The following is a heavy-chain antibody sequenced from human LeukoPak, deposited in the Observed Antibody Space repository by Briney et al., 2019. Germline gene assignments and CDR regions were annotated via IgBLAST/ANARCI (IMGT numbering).Heavy chain of an antibody. J-gene: IGHJ4*02. V-gene: IGHV3-7*01. CDR1: GFTFSSYW. Sequence: GGSLRLSCAASGFTFSSYWMSWVRQAPGKGLEWVANIKQDGSEKYYVDSVEGRFTISRDNAKNSLYLQVDSLRAEDTAVYYCARNQRRLDYWGQGTLVTVSS. CDR3: ARNQRRLDY. D-gene: IGHD1-14*01. CDR2: IKQDGSEK.